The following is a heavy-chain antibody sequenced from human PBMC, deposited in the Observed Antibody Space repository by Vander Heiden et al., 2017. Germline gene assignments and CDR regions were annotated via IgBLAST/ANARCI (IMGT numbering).Heavy chain of an antibody. Sequence: QLQLHQSGPGLVKPSATLSLTCTVPGGSISSTSYDWGWIRQPPGKGLEWIGSIDYSGSTYYNPSRKSRVTISVDTSKNQFSLKLSSVTAADTAVYYCASAPYYYDSSGSNWFDPWGQGPLVTVSS. CDR1: GGSISSTSYD. D-gene: IGHD3-22*01. CDR2: IDYSGST. V-gene: IGHV4-39*01. CDR3: ASAPYYYDSSGSNWFDP. J-gene: IGHJ5*02.